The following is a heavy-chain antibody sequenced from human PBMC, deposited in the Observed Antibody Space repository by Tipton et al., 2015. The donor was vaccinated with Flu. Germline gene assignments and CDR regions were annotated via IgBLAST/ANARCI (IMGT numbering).Heavy chain of an antibody. CDR1: GDSISSYY. CDR2: IYYSGST. D-gene: IGHD6-19*01. Sequence: TLSLTCTVSGDSISSYYWSWIRQPPGKGLEWIGYIYYSGSTNYNPSLKSRVTISVDTSKNQFSLKLSSVTAADTAVYYCARGYSSGWYNWYFDLWGRGTLVTVSS. CDR3: ARGYSSGWYNWYFDL. J-gene: IGHJ2*01. V-gene: IGHV4-59*01.